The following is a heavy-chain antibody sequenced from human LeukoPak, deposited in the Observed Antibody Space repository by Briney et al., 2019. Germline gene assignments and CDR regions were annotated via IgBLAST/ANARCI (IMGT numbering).Heavy chain of an antibody. CDR3: ARANHYYDSSGYYYTHDAFDI. V-gene: IGHV3-7*01. D-gene: IGHD3-22*01. Sequence: PGGSLRLSCAASGFTFSSYEMNWVRQAPGKGLEWVANIKQDGSEKYYVDSVKGRFTISRDNAKNSLYLQMSSLRAEDTAVYYCARANHYYDSSGYYYTHDAFDIWGQGTMVTVSS. J-gene: IGHJ3*02. CDR1: GFTFSSYE. CDR2: IKQDGSEK.